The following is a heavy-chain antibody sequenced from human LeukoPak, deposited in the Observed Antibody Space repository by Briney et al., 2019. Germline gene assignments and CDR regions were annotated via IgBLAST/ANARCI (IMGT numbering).Heavy chain of an antibody. V-gene: IGHV4-30-4*08. CDR1: GGSISGGAYS. CDR2: IYYSGST. Sequence: PSEPLSFTCHVSGGSISGGAYSWSAILQPPGKSLERIGYIYYSGSTYYNPSLKSRVTISVDTSKNQFSLKLSSVTAADTAVYYCAREHRDDAFDIWGQGTMVTVSS. J-gene: IGHJ3*02. CDR3: AREHRDDAFDI.